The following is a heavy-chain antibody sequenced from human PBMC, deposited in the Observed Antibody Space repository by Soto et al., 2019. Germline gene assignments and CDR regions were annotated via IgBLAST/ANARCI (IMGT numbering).Heavy chain of an antibody. J-gene: IGHJ4*02. CDR1: GYTFTGYY. V-gene: IGHV1-2*02. CDR3: ARSTVVTPGLDY. D-gene: IGHD4-17*01. Sequence: ASVKVSCKASGYTFTGYYMHWVRQAPGQGLEWMGWINPNSGGTNYAQKFQGRVTMTRDTSISTAYMELSRLRSDDTAVYYCARSTVVTPGLDYWGQGTLVTVSS. CDR2: INPNSGGT.